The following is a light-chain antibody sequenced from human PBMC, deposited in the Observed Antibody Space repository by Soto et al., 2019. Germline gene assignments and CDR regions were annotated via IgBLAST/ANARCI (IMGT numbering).Light chain of an antibody. CDR3: SSYSSSSSVV. CDR2: DVS. J-gene: IGLJ2*01. CDR1: SSDVGGYNY. V-gene: IGLV2-14*03. Sequence: QTALTQPASVYGSPGQSITISCTGTSSDVGGYNYVSWYQQHPGKAPKLMIYDVSNRPSGVSNRFSGSKSGNTASLTISGLQAEDEGDYYCSSYSSSSSVVFGGGTKVTVL.